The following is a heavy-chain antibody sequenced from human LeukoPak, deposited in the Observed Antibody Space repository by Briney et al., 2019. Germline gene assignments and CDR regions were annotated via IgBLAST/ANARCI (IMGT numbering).Heavy chain of an antibody. CDR3: ARLTGYDWESSFDY. CDR2: ISNIGTT. CDR1: GASISSYF. J-gene: IGHJ4*02. V-gene: IGHV4-59*01. D-gene: IGHD5-12*01. Sequence: PSETLSLTCTVSGASISSYFWTWIRQSPGKGLEWIGYISNIGTTNYNPSLKSRVTISVDTSKNQFSLKLSSVTAADTAVYFCARLTGYDWESSFDYWGQGTLVTVSS.